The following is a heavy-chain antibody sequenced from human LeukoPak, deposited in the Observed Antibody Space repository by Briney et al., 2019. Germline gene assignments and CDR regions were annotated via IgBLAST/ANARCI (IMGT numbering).Heavy chain of an antibody. CDR2: INHSGST. V-gene: IGHV4-34*01. J-gene: IGHJ6*03. Sequence: SETLSLTCAVYGGSFSGYYWSWIRQPPGKGLELIGEINHSGSTNYNPSLKSRVTISVDTSKNQFSLKLSSVTAADTAVYYCASSVSGYYDSSGYYPYPYYYYYYYMDVWGEGTTVTVSS. D-gene: IGHD3-22*01. CDR3: ASSVSGYYDSSGYYPYPYYYYYYYMDV. CDR1: GGSFSGYY.